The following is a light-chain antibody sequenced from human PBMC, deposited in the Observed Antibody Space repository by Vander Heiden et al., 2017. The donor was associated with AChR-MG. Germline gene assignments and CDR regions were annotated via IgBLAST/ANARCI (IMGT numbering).Light chain of an antibody. CDR3: QQDDSTPQT. V-gene: IGKV4-1*01. CDR1: QSCLYSSNNKSY. J-gene: IGKJ1*01. CDR2: WAS. Sequence: DIVMTQSPDSLAVSLGERATINCKSSQSCLYSSNNKSYLAWYQQKPGQPPKLLIYWASTRESGVPDRFSGSGSGTDFTLTISSLQAEDVAVYYCQQDDSTPQTFGQGTKVEIK.